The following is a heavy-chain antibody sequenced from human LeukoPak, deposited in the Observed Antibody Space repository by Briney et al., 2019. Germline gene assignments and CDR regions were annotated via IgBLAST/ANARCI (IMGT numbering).Heavy chain of an antibody. D-gene: IGHD3-9*01. J-gene: IGHJ4*02. CDR1: GFTFSSYW. CDR3: ARDPNFDWLSNFDY. V-gene: IGHV3-7*01. Sequence: PGGSLRLSCAASGFTFSSYWMSWVRQAPGKGLEWVANIKQDGSEKYYVDSVKGRFTISRDNAKNSLYLQMNSLRAEDAAVYHCARDPNFDWLSNFDYWGQGTLVTVSS. CDR2: IKQDGSEK.